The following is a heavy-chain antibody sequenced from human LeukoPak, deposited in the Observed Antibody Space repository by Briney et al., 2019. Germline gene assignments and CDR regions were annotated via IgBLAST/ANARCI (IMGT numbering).Heavy chain of an antibody. CDR2: IKQDGSEK. Sequence: GESLRLSCAASGFTFSSYWMHWVRQAPGKGLEWVALIKQDGSEKYYVDSVKGRFTMSRDNAESSLYLQMNSLRVEDTAMYYCARYGQLGDWGRGTLVTVSS. J-gene: IGHJ4*02. CDR3: ARYGQLGD. D-gene: IGHD6-6*01. CDR1: GFTFSSYW. V-gene: IGHV3-7*03.